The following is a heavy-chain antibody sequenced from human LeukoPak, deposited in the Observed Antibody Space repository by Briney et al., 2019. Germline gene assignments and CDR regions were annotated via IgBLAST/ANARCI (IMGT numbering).Heavy chain of an antibody. D-gene: IGHD3-10*01. CDR1: GFTFSSYA. J-gene: IGHJ4*02. CDR2: ISYDGSNK. V-gene: IGHV3-30-3*01. CDR3: ARVSEWFGELLTHFDY. Sequence: GGSLRLSCAASGFTFSSYAMHWVRQAPGKGLEWVAVISYDGSNKYYADSVKGRFTIPRDNSKNTLYLQMNSLRAEDTAVYYCARVSEWFGELLTHFDYWGQGTLVTVSS.